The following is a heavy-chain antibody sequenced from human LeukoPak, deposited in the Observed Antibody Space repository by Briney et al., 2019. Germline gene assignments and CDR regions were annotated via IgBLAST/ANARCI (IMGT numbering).Heavy chain of an antibody. CDR3: AKEALCDCYSYYFQH. CDR1: GFTFSGSA. Sequence: GGSLRLSCAASGFTFSGSAIHWVRQASGKGLEWVGHIRSEANTYATTYAASLKGRFTTSRDDSKNTAYLQMNSLKTEDTAVYYCAKEALCDCYSYYFQHWGQGTLVTVSS. V-gene: IGHV3-73*01. J-gene: IGHJ1*01. CDR2: IRSEANTYAT. D-gene: IGHD2-21*02.